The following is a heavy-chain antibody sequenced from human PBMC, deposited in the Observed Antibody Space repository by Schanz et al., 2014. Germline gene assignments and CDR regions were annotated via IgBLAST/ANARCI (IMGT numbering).Heavy chain of an antibody. CDR1: GGSISSSNYY. Sequence: QVQLQQWGAGLLKPSETLSLTCTVSGGSISSSNYYWGWIRQPPGKGLEWIESIYYSGSTYYNPSFKSRVTISVDKPKKQFSLKVTSMTAADTAVYYCARGHHPHGITVAARGFDPWGQGTLVTVSS. CDR2: IYYSGST. CDR3: ARGHHPHGITVAARGFDP. D-gene: IGHD6-19*01. V-gene: IGHV4-39*07. J-gene: IGHJ5*02.